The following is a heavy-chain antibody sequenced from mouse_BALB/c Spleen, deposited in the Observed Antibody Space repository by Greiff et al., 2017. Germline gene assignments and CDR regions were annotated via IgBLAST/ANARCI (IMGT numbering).Heavy chain of an antibody. J-gene: IGHJ4*01. CDR1: GYSFTGYY. CDR2: INPYNGAT. V-gene: IGHV1-31*01. CDR3: ARGAVTFYAMDY. D-gene: IGHD2-2*01. Sequence: VQLQQSGPELVKPGASVKISCKASGYSFTGYYMHWVKQSHVKSLEWIGRINPYNGATSYNQNFKDKASLTVDKSSSTAYMELHSLTSEDSAVYYCARGAVTFYAMDYWGQGTSVTVSS.